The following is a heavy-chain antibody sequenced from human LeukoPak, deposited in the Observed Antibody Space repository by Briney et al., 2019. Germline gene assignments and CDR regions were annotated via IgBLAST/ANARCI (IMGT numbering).Heavy chain of an antibody. D-gene: IGHD3-22*01. V-gene: IGHV4-34*01. Sequence: SETLSLTCAVYGGSFSGYYWSWIRQPPGKGLEWIGEINHSGSTNYNPSLKSRVTISVDTSKNQFSLKLSSVTAADTAVYYCARERIVVVILDYWGQGTLVTVSS. J-gene: IGHJ4*02. CDR3: ARERIVVVILDY. CDR2: INHSGST. CDR1: GGSFSGYY.